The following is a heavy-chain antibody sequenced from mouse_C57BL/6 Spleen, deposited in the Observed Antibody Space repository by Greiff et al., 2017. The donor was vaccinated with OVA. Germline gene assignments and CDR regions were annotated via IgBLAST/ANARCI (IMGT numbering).Heavy chain of an antibody. CDR1: GYTFTSYW. V-gene: IGHV1-64*01. J-gene: IGHJ1*03. CDR3: ARGGSSYCYVDV. Sequence: QVQLQQPGAELVKPGASVKLSCKASGYTFTSYWMHWVKQRPGQGLEWIGMIHPNSGSTNYNEKFKSKATLTVDKASSTAYMQLSSLTSEDSAVYYCARGGSSYCYVDVWGTGTTVTVSS. D-gene: IGHD1-1*01. CDR2: IHPNSGST.